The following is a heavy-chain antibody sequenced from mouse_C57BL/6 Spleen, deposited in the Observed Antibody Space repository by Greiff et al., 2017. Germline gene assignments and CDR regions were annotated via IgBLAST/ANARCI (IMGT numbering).Heavy chain of an antibody. CDR2: ISSGGSYT. V-gene: IGHV5-6*01. CDR1: GFTFSSYG. D-gene: IGHD2-1*01. Sequence: EVLLVQSGGDLVKPGASLKLSCAASGFTFSSYGMSWVRQTPDKRLEWVATISSGGSYTYYPDRVKGRFTISRDNAKNTLYLQMSRLKSEDTAMYYCARHYGNYYAMDYWGQGTSVTVSS. J-gene: IGHJ4*01. CDR3: ARHYGNYYAMDY.